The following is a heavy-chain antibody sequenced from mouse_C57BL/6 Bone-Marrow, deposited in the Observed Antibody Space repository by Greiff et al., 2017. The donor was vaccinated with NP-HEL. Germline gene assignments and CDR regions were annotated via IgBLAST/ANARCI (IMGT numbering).Heavy chain of an antibody. J-gene: IGHJ1*03. CDR3: ARHEDGRVTTVWYFDV. CDR1: GYTFTEYT. V-gene: IGHV1-62-2*01. D-gene: IGHD1-1*01. CDR2: FYPGSGSI. Sequence: VQLQESGAELVKPGASVKLSCKASGYTFTEYTIHWVKQRSGQGLEWIGWFYPGSGSIKYNEKFKDKATLTADKSSSTVYMELSRLTSEDSAVYFCARHEDGRVTTVWYFDVWGTGTTVTVSS.